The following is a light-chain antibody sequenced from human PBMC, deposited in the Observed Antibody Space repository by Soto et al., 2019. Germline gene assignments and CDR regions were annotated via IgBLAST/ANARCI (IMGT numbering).Light chain of an antibody. J-gene: IGKJ1*01. V-gene: IGKV1-5*01. CDR2: DAL. CDR3: QHYGGMWT. Sequence: DIQMPQSPSTLSASVGYRVAITFRASQSITNRLAWYQLKPGKAPKVLIYDALNLESGVPSRFSGSGYGTEFTLTIRSLQPDDFATYCCQHYGGMWTFGQGTKVDIK. CDR1: QSITNR.